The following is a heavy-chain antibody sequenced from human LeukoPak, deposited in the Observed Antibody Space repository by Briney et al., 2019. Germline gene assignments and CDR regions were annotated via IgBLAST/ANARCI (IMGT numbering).Heavy chain of an antibody. D-gene: IGHD6-19*01. J-gene: IGHJ4*02. V-gene: IGHV1-18*01. CDR3: ARFGPRWAVPAPFDY. CDR2: ISNYNGNT. Sequence: ASVRVSCKAAGYTFTRSGISWGRQSPRQRLEGRRGISNYNGNTNYTQKLQGRVTMTTDTSKSTAYMELRSLRSDDTAVYYCARFGPRWAVPAPFDYWGQGTLVSVSS. CDR1: GYTFTRSG.